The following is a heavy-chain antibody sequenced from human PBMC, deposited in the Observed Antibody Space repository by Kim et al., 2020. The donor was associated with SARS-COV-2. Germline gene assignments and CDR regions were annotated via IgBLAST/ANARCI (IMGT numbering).Heavy chain of an antibody. CDR2: IYYSGST. V-gene: IGHV4-39*01. CDR1: GGSISSSSYY. D-gene: IGHD6-13*01. J-gene: IGHJ5*02. Sequence: SETLSLTCTVSGGSISSSSYYWGWIRQPPGKGLEWIGSIYYSGSTYYNPSLKSRVTISVDTSKNQFSLKLSSVTAADTAVYYCARTGIAEYNWFDPWGQGTLVTGSS. CDR3: ARTGIAEYNWFDP.